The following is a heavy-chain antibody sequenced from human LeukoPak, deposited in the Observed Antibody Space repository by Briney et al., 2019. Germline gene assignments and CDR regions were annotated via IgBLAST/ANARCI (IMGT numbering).Heavy chain of an antibody. D-gene: IGHD6-19*01. Sequence: PGGSLRLSCAASGFTFSSYAMHWVRQAPGKGLEWVAVISYDGSNKYYADSVKGRFTISRDNSKNTLYLQINSLRAEDTAVYYCAPRVDVAGSFDYWGQGTLVTVSS. CDR2: ISYDGSNK. V-gene: IGHV3-30-3*01. J-gene: IGHJ4*02. CDR1: GFTFSSYA. CDR3: APRVDVAGSFDY.